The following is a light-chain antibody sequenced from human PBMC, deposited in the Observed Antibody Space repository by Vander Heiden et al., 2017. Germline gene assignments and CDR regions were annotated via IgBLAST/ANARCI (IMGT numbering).Light chain of an antibody. CDR2: DDS. J-gene: IGLJ2*01. V-gene: IGLV3-21*02. Sequence: SYVLPQPPSVSVAPGQTARITCGGNNIGSKSVHWYKQKPGQAPVLVVYDDSDRPSGIPERFSGSNSGNTATLTISRVEAGDEADYYCQVWDSSSDSGVFGGGTKLTVL. CDR1: NIGSKS. CDR3: QVWDSSSDSGV.